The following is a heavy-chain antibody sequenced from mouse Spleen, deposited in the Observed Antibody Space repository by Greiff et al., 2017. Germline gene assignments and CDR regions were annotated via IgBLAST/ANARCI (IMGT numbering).Heavy chain of an antibody. J-gene: IGHJ2*01. D-gene: IGHD2-10*02. CDR3: ARARDGPSFFDY. CDR2: IDPSDSET. V-gene: IGHV1-52*01. CDR1: GYTFTSYW. Sequence: QVQLQQPGAELVRPGSSVKLSCKASGYTFTSYWMHWVKQRPIQGLEWIGNIDPSDSETHYNQKFKDKATLTVDKSSSTAYMQLSSLTSEDSAVYYCARARDGPSFFDYWGQGTTLTVSS.